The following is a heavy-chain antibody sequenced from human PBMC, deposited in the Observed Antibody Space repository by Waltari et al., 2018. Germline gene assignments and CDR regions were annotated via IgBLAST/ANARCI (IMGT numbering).Heavy chain of an antibody. CDR2: IYPVDSDT. V-gene: IGHV5-51*01. D-gene: IGHD6-13*01. CDR1: GYSFTSYW. Sequence: EVQLVQSGAEVKKPGESLKISCKGSGYSFTSYWIGWVRQMPGTGLGWMRIIYPVDSDTRYSPSFQGQVTIAADKSISTAYLQWSRLKASDTAMYYGARHQGYSSSWSEYYYYGMDVWGQGTTVTVSS. CDR3: ARHQGYSSSWSEYYYYGMDV. J-gene: IGHJ6*02.